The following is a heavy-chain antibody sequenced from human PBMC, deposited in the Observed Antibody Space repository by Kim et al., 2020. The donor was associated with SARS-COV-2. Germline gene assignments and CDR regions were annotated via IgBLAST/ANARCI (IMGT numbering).Heavy chain of an antibody. J-gene: IGHJ5*02. CDR1: GYTFTSYY. CDR3: ARGLAVVAAIDWFEP. Sequence: ASVKVSCKASGYTFTSYYMHWVRQAPGQGLEWMGIINPSGGSTSYAQKFQGRVTMTRDTSTSTVYMELSSLRSEDTAVYYCARGLAVVAAIDWFEPWGQGTLVTVSS. D-gene: IGHD2-15*01. V-gene: IGHV1-46*01. CDR2: INPSGGST.